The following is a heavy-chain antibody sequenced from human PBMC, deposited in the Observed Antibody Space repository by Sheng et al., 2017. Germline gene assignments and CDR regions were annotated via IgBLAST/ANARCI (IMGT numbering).Heavy chain of an antibody. CDR1: GFTFSSYA. Sequence: QVQLVESGGGVVQPGRSLRLSCAASGFTFSSYAMHWVRQAPGKGLEWVAVISYDGSNKYYADSVKGRFTISRDNSKNTLYLQMNSLRAEDTAVYYCATATTVTTDWGQGTLVTVSS. D-gene: IGHD4-4*01. CDR3: ATATTVTTD. V-gene: IGHV3-30-3*01. J-gene: IGHJ4*02. CDR2: ISYDGSNK.